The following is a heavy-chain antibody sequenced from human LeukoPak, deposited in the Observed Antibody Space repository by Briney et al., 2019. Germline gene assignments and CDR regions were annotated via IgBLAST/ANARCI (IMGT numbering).Heavy chain of an antibody. CDR1: DFSFTTYA. D-gene: IGHD6-19*01. Sequence: GGSLRLSCAASDFSFTTYAMSWVRQAPGKGLEWVSSISGGGTITYYADSVKGRFTISRDNSKNTLYLQMNSLRAEDTAVYYCAKSSSGWSDWGQGTLVTVSS. V-gene: IGHV3-23*01. J-gene: IGHJ4*02. CDR2: ISGGGTIT. CDR3: AKSSSGWSD.